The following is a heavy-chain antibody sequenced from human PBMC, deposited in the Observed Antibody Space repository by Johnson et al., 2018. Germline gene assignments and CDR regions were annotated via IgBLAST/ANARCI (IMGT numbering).Heavy chain of an antibody. J-gene: IGHJ4*02. CDR2: IKTKSAGGMT. V-gene: IGHV3-15*01. D-gene: IGHD5-24*01. Sequence: VQLVESGGGLVKPGGSLRLSCEASGFTFSNAWMSWFRQAPGKGLEWVGLIKTKSAGGMTDFPAPVKGRFTISRDDSKNTLYLQMNSLKTEDTAVYFCTTFLRCEVEFDFWGQGTLVTVSS. CDR3: TTFLRCEVEFDF. CDR1: GFTFSNAW.